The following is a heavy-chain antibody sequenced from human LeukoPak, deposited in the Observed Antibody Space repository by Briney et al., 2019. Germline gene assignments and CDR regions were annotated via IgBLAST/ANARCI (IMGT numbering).Heavy chain of an antibody. D-gene: IGHD1-26*01. J-gene: IGHJ4*02. CDR2: IYPGDSDT. CDR1: GYPFTIYC. CDR3: ARLAGDYFDY. V-gene: IGHV5-51*01. Sequence: GESLKISCKGSGYPFTIYCIGWVRQVTGKGLEWMGIIYPGDSDTRYRPSFQGQHTISADKSISTAYLQWSSVKASDTAMYYCARLAGDYFDYWVRGTLVTVSS.